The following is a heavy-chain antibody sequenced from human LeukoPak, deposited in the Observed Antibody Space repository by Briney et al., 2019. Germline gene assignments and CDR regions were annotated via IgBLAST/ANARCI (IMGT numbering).Heavy chain of an antibody. CDR2: IYTSGST. D-gene: IGHD2-8*01. CDR1: GGSISSYY. J-gene: IGHJ4*02. CDR3: ARERGECTNGVCYRATDY. Sequence: SEALSLTCTVSGGSISSYYWSWIRQPAGKGLEWIGRIYTSGSTNYNPSLKSRVAMSVDTSKNQFSLKLSSVTAADTAVYYCARERGECTNGVCYRATDYWGQGTLVTVSS. V-gene: IGHV4-4*07.